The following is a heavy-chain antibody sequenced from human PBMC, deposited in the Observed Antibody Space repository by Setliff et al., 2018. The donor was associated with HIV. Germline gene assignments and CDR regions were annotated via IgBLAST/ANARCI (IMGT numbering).Heavy chain of an antibody. CDR3: AREMAATAHPDDPYFQH. V-gene: IGHV3-33*01. Sequence: SGFTFSSYGMHWVRQAPGKGLEWVAVIWYDGSNKYYADSVKGRFTISRDNAKNSLYLQMSSLRAEDTAVYYCAREMAATAHPDDPYFQHWGQGTLVTVSS. J-gene: IGHJ1*01. CDR2: IWYDGSNK. CDR1: GFTFSSYG. D-gene: IGHD6-13*01.